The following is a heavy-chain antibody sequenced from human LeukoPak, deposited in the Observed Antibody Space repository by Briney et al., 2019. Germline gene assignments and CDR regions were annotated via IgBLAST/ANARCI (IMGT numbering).Heavy chain of an antibody. D-gene: IGHD3-22*01. J-gene: IGHJ4*02. CDR1: GFTFSDYY. CDR2: ISSSGNTI. CDR3: ARTYYYDSSDPFFDY. Sequence: GGSLRLSCEASGFTFSDYYMSWIRQAPGKGLEWVSYISSSGNTIYYADSVKGRFTISRDNAKNSLYLQMNSLRAEDTAVYYCARTYYYDSSDPFFDYWGQGTLVTVSS. V-gene: IGHV3-11*04.